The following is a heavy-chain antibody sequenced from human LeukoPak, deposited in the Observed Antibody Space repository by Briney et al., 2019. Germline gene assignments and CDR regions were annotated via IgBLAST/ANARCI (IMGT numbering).Heavy chain of an antibody. CDR1: GFTFGDHA. D-gene: IGHD5-18*01. CDR3: TRGPIQQWLYYGMDV. J-gene: IGHJ6*02. Sequence: GRSLRLSCTASGFTFGDHAMSWVRQAPGKGLEWVGFIRSKAYGGTTEYAASVKGRFTISRDDSKSIAYLQMNSLKTEDTAVYYYTRGPIQQWLYYGMDVWGQGPTVTVSS. V-gene: IGHV3-49*04. CDR2: IRSKAYGGTT.